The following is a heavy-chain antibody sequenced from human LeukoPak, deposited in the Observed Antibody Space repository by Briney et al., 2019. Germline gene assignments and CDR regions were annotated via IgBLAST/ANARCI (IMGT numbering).Heavy chain of an antibody. J-gene: IGHJ4*02. V-gene: IGHV3-7*01. CDR3: ARDVRYTYAPVDY. D-gene: IGHD2-2*01. CDR1: GFTFSSYW. CDR2: IKEDGSEK. Sequence: GGSLRLSCAASGFTFSSYWMSWVRQAPGKGLEWVANIKEDGSEKYYVDSVKGRFTISRDNAKNSLYLQVNSLRAEDTAVYYCARDVRYTYAPVDYWGQGTLVTVSS.